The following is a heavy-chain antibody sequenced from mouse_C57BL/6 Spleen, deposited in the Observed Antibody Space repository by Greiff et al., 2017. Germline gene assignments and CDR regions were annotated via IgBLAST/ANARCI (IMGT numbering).Heavy chain of an antibody. J-gene: IGHJ1*03. CDR1: GYTFTSYD. Sequence: VQLQQSGPELVKPGASVKLSCKASGYTFTSYDINWVKQRPGQGLAWIGRIYPSDGSTKYNEKFKGQATLTVDTSSSTAYLELHSLTSEDSAVYFCARSGGNYWYFDVWGTGTTVTVSS. CDR2: IYPSDGST. V-gene: IGHV1-85*01. CDR3: ARSGGNYWYFDV. D-gene: IGHD2-1*01.